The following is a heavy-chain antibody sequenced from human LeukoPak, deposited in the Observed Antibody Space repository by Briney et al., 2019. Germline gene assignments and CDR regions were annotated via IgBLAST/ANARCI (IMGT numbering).Heavy chain of an antibody. Sequence: GSLRLSCAASGFTFSKYAMFWVRQAPGKGLEFVSAISSHGSSTYYANSLKGRFNISRDNSKNTLYLQVRSLRPEDTAVYYCARPLKEGGYYYGMDVWGQGTTVTVSS. CDR2: ISSHGSST. D-gene: IGHD3-16*01. J-gene: IGHJ6*02. CDR3: ARPLKEGGYYYGMDV. CDR1: GFTFSKYA. V-gene: IGHV3-64*01.